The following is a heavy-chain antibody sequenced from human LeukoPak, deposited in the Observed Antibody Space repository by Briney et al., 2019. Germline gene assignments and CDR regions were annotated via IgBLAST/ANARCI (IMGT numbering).Heavy chain of an antibody. CDR3: TTGGVIVVVITPDDAFDI. CDR1: GFTFSNAW. Sequence: GGSLRLSCAASGFTFSNAWMSWVCEAPGKGLEWGGRINSKTDGGTTDYAAPVKGRFTISRDDSKNTLYLQMNSLKTEDTAVYYCTTGGVIVVVITPDDAFDIWGQGTMVTVSS. D-gene: IGHD3-22*01. V-gene: IGHV3-15*01. J-gene: IGHJ3*02. CDR2: INSKTDGGTT.